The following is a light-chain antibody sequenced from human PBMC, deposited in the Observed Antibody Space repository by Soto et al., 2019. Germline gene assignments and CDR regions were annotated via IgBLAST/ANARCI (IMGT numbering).Light chain of an antibody. CDR3: QQYSAWPPIT. CDR2: GAS. V-gene: IGKV3D-15*01. Sequence: IVMTQSPATLSVSPGETATLSCRASQAVNTKLAWYQQSPGQAPRLLIFGASTRASGIPARFSGSGSGTEFTLTIRRLQPEDFATYYSQQYSAWPPITFGGGTRVEIK. J-gene: IGKJ4*01. CDR1: QAVNTK.